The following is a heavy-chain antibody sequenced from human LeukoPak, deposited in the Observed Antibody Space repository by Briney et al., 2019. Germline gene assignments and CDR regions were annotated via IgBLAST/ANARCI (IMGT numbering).Heavy chain of an antibody. V-gene: IGHV3-7*01. CDR3: ARGQY. J-gene: IGHJ4*02. Sequence: PGGSLRLSCAASGFTLSVYWMSWARQAPGKGLEWVANIREDGSEKYYVDSVEGRFTISRDNAKNSLYLQMNSLRAEDTAVYYCARGQYWGQGTLVTVSS. CDR2: IREDGSEK. CDR1: GFTLSVYW.